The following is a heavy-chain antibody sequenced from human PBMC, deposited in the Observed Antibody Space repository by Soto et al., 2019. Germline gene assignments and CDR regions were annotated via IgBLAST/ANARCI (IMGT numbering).Heavy chain of an antibody. D-gene: IGHD2-2*01. CDR3: ARALVVVPAAMSHFDY. CDR2: IYYSGST. J-gene: IGHJ4*02. Sequence: QVQLQESGPGLVKPSQTLSLTCTVSGGSISSGDYYWSWIRQPPGKGLEWIGYIYYSGSTYYNPSLKSRVTISVDTSKNQFSLKLSSVTAADTAVYYCARALVVVPAAMSHFDYWGQGTLVTVSS. V-gene: IGHV4-30-4*01. CDR1: GGSISSGDYY.